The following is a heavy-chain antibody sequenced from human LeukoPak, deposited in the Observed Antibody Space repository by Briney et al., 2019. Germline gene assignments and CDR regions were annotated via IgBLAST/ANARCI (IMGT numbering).Heavy chain of an antibody. V-gene: IGHV1-69*04. J-gene: IGHJ4*02. CDR3: ARSIDGSGSYLVY. CDR2: IIPILGIA. Sequence: SVNVSCKASGYTFTSYGISWVRQAPGQGLEWMGRIIPILGIANYAQKFQGRVTITADKSTSTAYMELSSLRSEDTAVYYCARSIDGSGSYLVYWGQGTLVTVSS. D-gene: IGHD3-10*01. CDR1: GYTFTSYG.